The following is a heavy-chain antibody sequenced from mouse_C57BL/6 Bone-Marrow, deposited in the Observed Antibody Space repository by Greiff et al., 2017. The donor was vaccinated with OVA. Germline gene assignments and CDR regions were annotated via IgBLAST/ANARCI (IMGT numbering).Heavy chain of an antibody. CDR2: IDPETGGN. V-gene: IGHV1-15*01. J-gene: IGHJ4*01. Sequence: QVQLQQSGAELVRPGASVTLSCKASGYTFTDYEMHWVKQTPVHGLEWIGAIDPETGGNAYNQKFKGKAILTAGKSSSTAYMELRSLTSEVSAVYYCTRGYSNYYAMDYWGQGTSVTVSS. D-gene: IGHD2-5*01. CDR3: TRGYSNYYAMDY. CDR1: GYTFTDYE.